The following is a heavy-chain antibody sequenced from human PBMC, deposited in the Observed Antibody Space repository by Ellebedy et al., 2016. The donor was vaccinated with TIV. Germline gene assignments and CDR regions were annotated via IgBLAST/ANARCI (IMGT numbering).Heavy chain of an antibody. D-gene: IGHD6-19*01. J-gene: IGHJ2*01. Sequence: MPSETLSLTCSVSGYSISSGFYWGWIHQSPGKGLEWIGSLNYSGRTQYNPSLKSRVILSVDTSRNQFSLKMNSVTAADTALYYCARDPYNSGWPPQWYFDVWGRGTLVSVSS. CDR1: GYSISSGFY. V-gene: IGHV4-38-2*02. CDR3: ARDPYNSGWPPQWYFDV. CDR2: LNYSGRT.